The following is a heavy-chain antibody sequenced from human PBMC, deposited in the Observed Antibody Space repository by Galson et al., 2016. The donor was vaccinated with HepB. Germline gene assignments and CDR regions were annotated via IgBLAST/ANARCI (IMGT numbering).Heavy chain of an antibody. D-gene: IGHD1-1*01. V-gene: IGHV3-7*03. CDR2: IMRDGSEK. CDR1: GFTFSSYW. J-gene: IGHJ5*02. CDR3: AKGSTGANSGEDS. Sequence: SLRLSCAASGFTFSSYWMNWVRQAPGKGLEWVANIMRDGSEKYYVDSVKGRFTISRDNAKNSIYLQMNSLRAEDTAVYCCAKGSTGANSGEDSWGQGTLVTVSS.